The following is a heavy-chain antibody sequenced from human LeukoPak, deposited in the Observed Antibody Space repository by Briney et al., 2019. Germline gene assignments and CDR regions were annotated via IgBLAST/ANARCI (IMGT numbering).Heavy chain of an antibody. J-gene: IGHJ4*02. CDR1: GFTFSSYS. D-gene: IGHD6-13*01. CDR2: ISSSSSTI. V-gene: IGHV3-48*01. CDR3: ANGGYSSSFPFDY. Sequence: GGSLRLSCAASGFTFSSYSMNWVRQAPGKGLEWVSYISSSSSTIYYADSVKGRFTISRDNAKNSLYLQMNSLRAEDTAVYYCANGGYSSSFPFDYWGQGTLVTVSS.